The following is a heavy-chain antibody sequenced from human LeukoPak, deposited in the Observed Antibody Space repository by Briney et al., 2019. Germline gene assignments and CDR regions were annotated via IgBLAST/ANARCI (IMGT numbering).Heavy chain of an antibody. CDR1: GDSVSVNSDV. CDR2: TYYRCKWYN. D-gene: IGHD7-27*01. CDR3: ARDADWGYDAFDI. V-gene: IGHV6-1*01. J-gene: IGHJ3*02. Sequence: SQTLSLTCAISGDSVSVNSDVWDWIRHSPSRGLEWLGRTYYRCKWYNDYAVPVKSRITISPDTSKNQFSLHLNSVTPEDTAVYYCARDADWGYDAFDIWGQGTMVTVSS.